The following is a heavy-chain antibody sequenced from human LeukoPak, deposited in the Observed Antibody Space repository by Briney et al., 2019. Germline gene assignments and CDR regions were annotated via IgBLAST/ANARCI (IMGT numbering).Heavy chain of an antibody. CDR1: GYTFTGYH. V-gene: IGHV1-2*02. CDR2: INPNSGGT. J-gene: IGHJ3*02. CDR3: ARVGGWELLVGAFDI. Sequence: ASVKVSCKASGYTFTGYHMHWVRQAPGQGLEWMGWINPNSGGTNYAQKFQGRVTMTRDTSISTAYMELSRLRSDDTAVYYCARVGGWELLVGAFDIWGQGTMVTVSS. D-gene: IGHD1-26*01.